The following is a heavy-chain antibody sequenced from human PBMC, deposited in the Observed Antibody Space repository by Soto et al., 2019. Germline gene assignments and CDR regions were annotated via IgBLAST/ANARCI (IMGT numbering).Heavy chain of an antibody. D-gene: IGHD3-3*01. CDR3: ARETLYVFWSGYFDY. Sequence: SETLSLTCTVSGGSISSYYWSWIRQPPGKGLEWIGYIYYSGSTNYNPSLKSRVTISVDTSKNQFSLKLSSVTAADTAVYYCARETLYVFWSGYFDYWGQGTLVTVSS. CDR2: IYYSGST. J-gene: IGHJ4*02. CDR1: GGSISSYY. V-gene: IGHV4-59*01.